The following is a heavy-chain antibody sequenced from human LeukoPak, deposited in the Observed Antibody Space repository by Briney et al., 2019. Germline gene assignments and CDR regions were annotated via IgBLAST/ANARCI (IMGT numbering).Heavy chain of an antibody. J-gene: IGHJ4*02. CDR1: GFTFTDYW. D-gene: IGHD3-3*01. CDR2: IKQDGGEK. Sequence: PGGSLRLSCAASGFTFTDYWMTWVRQAPGKGLEWVAHIKQDGGEKYYVDSVKGRFTTSRDNAENLVYLLMDSLRAEDTAVYYCARGWNYAFRFDYWGQGTLVTVST. V-gene: IGHV3-7*01. CDR3: ARGWNYAFRFDY.